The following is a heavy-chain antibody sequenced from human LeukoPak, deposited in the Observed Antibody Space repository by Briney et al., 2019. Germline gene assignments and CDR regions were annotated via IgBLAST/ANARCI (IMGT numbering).Heavy chain of an antibody. CDR3: ARYKLYHGAFDI. J-gene: IGHJ3*02. CDR1: GFTFSSYW. V-gene: IGHV3-7*01. CDR2: IKDDGSQK. D-gene: IGHD2-2*01. Sequence: PGGSLSLSCAASGFTFSSYWMAWVRQAPGKELEWVANIKDDGSQKYYVDSVKGRFTISRDNAENSLYLQMNSLRAEDTAVYYCARYKLYHGAFDIWGQGTMVTVSS.